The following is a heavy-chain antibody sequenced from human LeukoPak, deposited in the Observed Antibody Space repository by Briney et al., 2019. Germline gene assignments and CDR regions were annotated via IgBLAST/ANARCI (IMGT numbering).Heavy chain of an antibody. CDR3: VRSGGSTDNY. V-gene: IGHV3-23*01. J-gene: IGHJ4*02. Sequence: GGSLRLSCGASGYTFSIYVMSWVRQAPGKGVEWVSDISGGGGSRYYADSLKGRFTISRDNSKNTLYLQMTSLRAEDTAVYYCVRSGGSTDNYWGQGTLVTVSS. CDR1: GYTFSIYV. CDR2: ISGGGGSR. D-gene: IGHD2-15*01.